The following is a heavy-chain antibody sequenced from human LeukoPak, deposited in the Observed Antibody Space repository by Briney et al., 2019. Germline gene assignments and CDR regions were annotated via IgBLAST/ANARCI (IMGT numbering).Heavy chain of an antibody. CDR3: AADGYNHYFDY. V-gene: IGHV4-39*01. J-gene: IGHJ4*02. CDR2: IYYSGST. Sequence: LTCTVSGGFISSSSYYWGWIRQPPGKGLEWIGSIYYSGSTYYNPSLKSRVTISVDTSKNQFSLKLSSVTAADTAVYYCAADGYNHYFDYWGQGTLVTVSS. CDR1: GGFISSSSYY. D-gene: IGHD5-24*01.